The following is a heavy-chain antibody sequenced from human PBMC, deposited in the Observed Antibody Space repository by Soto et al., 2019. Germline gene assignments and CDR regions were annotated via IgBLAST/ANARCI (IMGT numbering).Heavy chain of an antibody. V-gene: IGHV3-23*01. D-gene: IGHD1-1*01. Sequence: PGGSLRLSCAASGFTFSTFDMTWVRQAPGKGLEWVSLIRGVAGSTHYPDSVKGRFTISKDTSNNVLYLEMNSLRADDTAVYFCVKGAWIDYWCQGNMVSVS. CDR2: IRGVAGST. CDR3: VKGAWIDY. CDR1: GFTFSTFD. J-gene: IGHJ4*02.